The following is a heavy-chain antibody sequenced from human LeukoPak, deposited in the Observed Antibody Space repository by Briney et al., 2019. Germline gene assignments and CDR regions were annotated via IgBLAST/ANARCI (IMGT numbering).Heavy chain of an antibody. V-gene: IGHV4-38-2*02. J-gene: IGHJ5*02. Sequence: PSETLSLTCTVSSYSISSGYYWGWIRQPPGKGLEWIGSIYHSGSTYYNPSLKSRVTISVDTSKNQFSLKLSSVTAADTAVYYCARESQRVFRSDHWGQGTLVTVSS. CDR1: SYSISSGYY. CDR3: ARESQRVFRSDH. CDR2: IYHSGST. D-gene: IGHD2-8*01.